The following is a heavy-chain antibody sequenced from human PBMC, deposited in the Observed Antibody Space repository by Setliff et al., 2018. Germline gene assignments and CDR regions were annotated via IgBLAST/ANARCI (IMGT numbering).Heavy chain of an antibody. J-gene: IGHJ4*02. CDR2: IRHDGNNK. V-gene: IGHV3-30*02. CDR1: GFSFSNHG. Sequence: GWSLRLSCAASGFSFSNHGMHWVRQAPGKGLEWVAFIRHDGNNKYYKDSVRGRFTISRDNSKNTVYLQMNSLRAEDTAIYYCAKDKDVRVDYFDYWGPGTLVTVSS. D-gene: IGHD3-10*01. CDR3: AKDKDVRVDYFDY.